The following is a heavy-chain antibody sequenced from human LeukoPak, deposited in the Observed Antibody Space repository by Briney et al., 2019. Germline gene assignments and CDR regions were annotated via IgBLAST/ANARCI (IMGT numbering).Heavy chain of an antibody. V-gene: IGHV3-30*18. CDR1: GFTFNNYG. CDR2: ISYDGSNK. D-gene: IGHD3-3*01. CDR3: AKAYSILGAIYYGMEL. J-gene: IGHJ6*02. Sequence: PGRSLRLSCAASGFTFNNYGMHWVRQPPGKGLEWVAIISYDGSNKHYGDSVKGRFTISRDNSKNTLYLQMNSLRAEDTAMYYCAKAYSILGAIYYGMELWGQGTTVTVSS.